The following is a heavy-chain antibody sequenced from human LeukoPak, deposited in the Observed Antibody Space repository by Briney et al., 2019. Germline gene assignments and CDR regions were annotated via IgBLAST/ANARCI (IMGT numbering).Heavy chain of an antibody. D-gene: IGHD3-10*01. CDR1: GGTFSSYA. CDR3: ARSTARTMVSIYYYYMDV. V-gene: IGHV1-69*05. CDR2: IIPIFGTA. Sequence: ASVKVSCKASGGTFSSYAISWVRQAPGQGLEWMGGIIPIFGTANYAQKFQGRVTITTDESTSTAYMELSSLRSEDTDVYYCARSTARTMVSIYYYYMDVWGKGTTVTVSS. J-gene: IGHJ6*03.